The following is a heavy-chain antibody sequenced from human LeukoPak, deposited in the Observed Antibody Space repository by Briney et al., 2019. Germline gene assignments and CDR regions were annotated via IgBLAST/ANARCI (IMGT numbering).Heavy chain of an antibody. CDR2: NYWKDHQ. CDR1: GFLRSTTGVG. V-gene: IGHV2-5*01. Sequence: SGPTLLNPTQALTLTCTFSGFLRSTTGVGVGWMRQPPGKGLEWLALNYWKDHQSYSPSLKGRITNTKDTSKKHVVLTMTHPDTVDTATYFFAQQTKAHYYVWGSELLFDYGTEATPLTVPS. CDR3: AQQTKAHYYVWGSELLFDY. J-gene: IGHJ4*02. D-gene: IGHD3-16*01.